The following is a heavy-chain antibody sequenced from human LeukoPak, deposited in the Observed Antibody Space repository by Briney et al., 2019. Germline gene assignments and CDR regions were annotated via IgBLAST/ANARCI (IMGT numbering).Heavy chain of an antibody. Sequence: SGTLSLTCGVSGGSITNTNYWTWVRPPPGKGLEWIGEVNLQGSTNYNPSLMGRVAISVDTSEKHISLQLTSVTAADTAVYYCAREGGPYRPLDYSGQGTLVTVSS. V-gene: IGHV4-4*02. CDR3: AREGGPYRPLDY. J-gene: IGHJ4*02. CDR2: VNLQGST. CDR1: GGSITNTNY.